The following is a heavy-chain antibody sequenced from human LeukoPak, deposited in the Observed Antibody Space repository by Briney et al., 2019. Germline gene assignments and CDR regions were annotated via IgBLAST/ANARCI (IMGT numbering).Heavy chain of an antibody. J-gene: IGHJ4*02. CDR3: ARTKTGYSSGWSGDLDY. V-gene: IGHV3-30*04. Sequence: SGGSLRLSCAASGFTFSSYAMSWVRQAPGKGLEWVAVISYDGSNKYYADSVKGRFTISRDDSKNTLYLQMNSLTAEDTAVYYCARTKTGYSSGWSGDLDYWGQGTLVTVSS. CDR2: ISYDGSNK. CDR1: GFTFSSYA. D-gene: IGHD6-19*01.